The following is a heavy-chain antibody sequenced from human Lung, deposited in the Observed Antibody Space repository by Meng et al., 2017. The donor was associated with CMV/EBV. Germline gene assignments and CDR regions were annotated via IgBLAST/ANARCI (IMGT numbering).Heavy chain of an antibody. J-gene: IGHJ4*02. CDR1: GFSFSTSW. Sequence: GESLKISCAASGFSFSTSWMSWVRRAPGKGLEWVANIYQDGNEKYYVESVRGRFTISRANAKNSLYLQMNSLRAEDTAVYFCAKEIDPAVAGNQGYFDYWRQGALVSISS. CDR3: AKEIDPAVAGNQGYFDY. D-gene: IGHD6-19*01. CDR2: IYQDGNEK. V-gene: IGHV3-7*01.